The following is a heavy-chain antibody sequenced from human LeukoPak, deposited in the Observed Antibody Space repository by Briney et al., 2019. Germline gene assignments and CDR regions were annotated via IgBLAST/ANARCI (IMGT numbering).Heavy chain of an antibody. CDR3: ARGVYCSSTSCYTYVDY. J-gene: IGHJ4*02. D-gene: IGHD2-2*02. Sequence: PGGSLRLSCAASGFTFDDYGMSWVRQAPGKGLEWVSGINWNGGSTAYADSVKGRITISRDNAKNSLYLQMNSLRAEDTALYYCARGVYCSSTSCYTYVDYWGQGTLVTVSS. V-gene: IGHV3-20*04. CDR1: GFTFDDYG. CDR2: INWNGGST.